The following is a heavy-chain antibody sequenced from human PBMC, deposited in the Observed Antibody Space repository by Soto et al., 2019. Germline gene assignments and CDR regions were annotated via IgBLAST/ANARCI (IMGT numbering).Heavy chain of an antibody. J-gene: IGHJ4*02. D-gene: IGHD3-10*01. CDR3: AREGVHNYTEYYFDY. V-gene: IGHV3-21*06. CDR2: ISGIRDYI. Sequence: GGSLRLSCAASGFTFSYYPLHWVRRAPGKGLEWVSSISGIRDYIRYADSVKGRFTISRDNAKTSLYLQMNSLTAEDTAVYYCAREGVHNYTEYYFDYWGQGTLVTVSS. CDR1: GFTFSYYP.